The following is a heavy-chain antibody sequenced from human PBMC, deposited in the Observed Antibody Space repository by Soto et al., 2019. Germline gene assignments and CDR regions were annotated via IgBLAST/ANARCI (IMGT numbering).Heavy chain of an antibody. CDR2: IYWNDDK. CDR3: AHVEYNYHFDC. Sequence: QITLKESGPTLVKPTQTLTLTCTFSGFSLSTSGVGVGWIRQPPGKALEWLALIYWNDDKRYSPSLRSRLTXTXXPSKNHVVLTMTNMDPADTATYYCAHVEYNYHFDCWGQGTLVTVSA. J-gene: IGHJ4*02. D-gene: IGHD5-12*01. CDR1: GFSLSTSGVG. V-gene: IGHV2-5*01.